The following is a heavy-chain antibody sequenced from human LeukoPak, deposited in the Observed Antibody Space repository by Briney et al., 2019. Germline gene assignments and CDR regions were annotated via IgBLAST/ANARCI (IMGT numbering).Heavy chain of an antibody. J-gene: IGHJ4*02. CDR3: ARRLLWFGESRGYFDY. CDR1: GYSFTSYW. Sequence: GESLKISCKGSGYSFTSYWIGWVRQMPGKGLEWMGIIYPGDSDTRYSPSFQGQVTISADKSISTAYLQWSSLKASDTAMYYSARRLLWFGESRGYFDYWGQGTLVTVSS. V-gene: IGHV5-51*01. D-gene: IGHD3-10*01. CDR2: IYPGDSDT.